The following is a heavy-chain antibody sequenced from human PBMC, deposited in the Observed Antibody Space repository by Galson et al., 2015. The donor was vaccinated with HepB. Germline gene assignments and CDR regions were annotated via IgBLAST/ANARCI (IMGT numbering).Heavy chain of an antibody. D-gene: IGHD3-3*01. J-gene: IGHJ4*02. Sequence: SLRLSCAASGFTFSDYYMSWIRQAPGKGLEWVSYISSSSSYTNYADSVKGRFTISRDNAKNSLYLQMNSLRAEDTAVYYCARGLRYYDFWSDYYSGGPDYWGGGTLVTVSS. V-gene: IGHV3-11*06. CDR1: GFTFSDYY. CDR2: ISSSSSYT. CDR3: ARGLRYYDFWSDYYSGGPDY.